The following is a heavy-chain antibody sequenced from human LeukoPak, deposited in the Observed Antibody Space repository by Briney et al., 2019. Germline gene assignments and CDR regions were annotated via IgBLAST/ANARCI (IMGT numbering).Heavy chain of an antibody. J-gene: IGHJ4*02. V-gene: IGHV1-24*01. Sequence: ASVTVSCKVSGYTLTELSMHWVRQAPGKGLEWMGGFDPEDGETIYAQKFQGRVTMTEDTSTDTAYMELSSLRSEDTAVYYCANLGYCSGGSCDDYWGQGTLVTVSS. CDR1: GYTLTELS. CDR3: ANLGYCSGGSCDDY. D-gene: IGHD2-15*01. CDR2: FDPEDGET.